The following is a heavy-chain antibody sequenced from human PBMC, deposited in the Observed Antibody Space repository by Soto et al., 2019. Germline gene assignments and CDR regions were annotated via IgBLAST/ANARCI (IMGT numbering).Heavy chain of an antibody. CDR3: ARGLLMRGYSGYSVFGH. Sequence: SETLSLTCAVYGGSISGYYWSWIRQPPGKGLEWIGEVNHRGSSNYNPSLKSRVTISVDTSKNQFSLKLTSVTAADTAVYYCARGLLMRGYSGYSVFGHWGQGTLVTVS. J-gene: IGHJ4*02. CDR2: VNHRGSS. CDR1: GGSISGYY. D-gene: IGHD5-12*01. V-gene: IGHV4-34*01.